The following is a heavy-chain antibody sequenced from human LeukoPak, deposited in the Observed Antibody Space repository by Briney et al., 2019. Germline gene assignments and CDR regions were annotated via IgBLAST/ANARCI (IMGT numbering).Heavy chain of an antibody. J-gene: IGHJ4*02. Sequence: GGSLRLSCAASGFTFSSYAMSWVRQAPGKGLEWVTTISGGGDKQYADHVKGRFTVSRDDSKNTPYLQMNSLRAEDTALYYCAKDVNSSGYYLGFDYWGQGTLVTVSS. D-gene: IGHD3-22*01. CDR1: GFTFSSYA. V-gene: IGHV3-23*01. CDR3: AKDVNSSGYYLGFDY. CDR2: ISGGGDK.